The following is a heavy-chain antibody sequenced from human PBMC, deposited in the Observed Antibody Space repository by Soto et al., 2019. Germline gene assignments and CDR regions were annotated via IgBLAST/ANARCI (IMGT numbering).Heavy chain of an antibody. Sequence: PGGSLRLSCAASGFICSSYDMSWVRQAPGKGLEWVSTILVDGRTFYVDSVKGRFTISRDNSKNTVYLQTNSLTAGDTALYYCAKATATGGGAFDICGQGTMVTVSS. CDR3: AKATATGGGAFDI. CDR2: ILVDGRT. J-gene: IGHJ3*02. V-gene: IGHV3-23*01. D-gene: IGHD2-8*02. CDR1: GFICSSYD.